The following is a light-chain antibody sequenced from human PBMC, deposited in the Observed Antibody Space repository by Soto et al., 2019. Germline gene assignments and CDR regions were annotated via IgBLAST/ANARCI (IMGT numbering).Light chain of an antibody. Sequence: DIQMTQSPSTLSGSVGDRVTITCRASQTISSWLAWYQQKPGKAPKLLIYKASTLQRGVPSRFSGSGSGTEFTLTISSLQPDDFATYYCQQYNSYSRTFGQGTKVDIK. J-gene: IGKJ1*01. CDR2: KAS. CDR3: QQYNSYSRT. V-gene: IGKV1-5*03. CDR1: QTISSW.